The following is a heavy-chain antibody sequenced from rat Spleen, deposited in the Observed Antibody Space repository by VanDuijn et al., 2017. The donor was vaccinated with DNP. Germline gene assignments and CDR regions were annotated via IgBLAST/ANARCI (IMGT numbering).Heavy chain of an antibody. Sequence: EVQLVESGGGLVQPGRSLKLSCAASGFTFSDYNMAWVRQAPKKGLEWVAYISYDGGNTDYGDSVKGRFTVSRDNAKNTLYLQMDSLRSEDTATYYCARPDYWGQGVMVTVSS. CDR2: ISYDGGNT. CDR1: GFTFSDYN. J-gene: IGHJ2*01. V-gene: IGHV5S10*01. CDR3: ARPDY.